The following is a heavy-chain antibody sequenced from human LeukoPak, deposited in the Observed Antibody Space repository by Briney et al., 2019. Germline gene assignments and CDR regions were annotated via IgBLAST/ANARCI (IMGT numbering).Heavy chain of an antibody. J-gene: IGHJ4*02. V-gene: IGHV3-30*18. CDR2: ISDDGSNK. CDR3: AKGMGYQLRNFDY. CDR1: GFTFRSYG. Sequence: GRSLRLSCAASGFTFRSYGMHWVRQAPGKGLEWVAVISDDGSNKYYADSVKGRFTISRDSSKNTLSLQMNSLRAEDTAVYYCAKGMGYQLRNFDYWGQGTLVTVSS. D-gene: IGHD2-2*01.